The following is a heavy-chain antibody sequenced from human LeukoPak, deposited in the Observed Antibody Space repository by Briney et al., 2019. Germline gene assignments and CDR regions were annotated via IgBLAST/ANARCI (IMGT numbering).Heavy chain of an antibody. CDR3: ARENNHLTWFDP. Sequence: PSETLSLTCTVSGGSISSSSYFWGWIRQPPGKDLEWLGSIYYSGSTYYNPSLKSRVTISVDTSKNQFSLRLRSVTAADTAVYYCARENNHLTWFDPWGQGTLVTVSS. J-gene: IGHJ5*02. CDR2: IYYSGST. V-gene: IGHV4-39*01. CDR1: GGSISSSSYF.